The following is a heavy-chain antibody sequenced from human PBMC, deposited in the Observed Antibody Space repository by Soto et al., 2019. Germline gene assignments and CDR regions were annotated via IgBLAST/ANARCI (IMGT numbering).Heavy chain of an antibody. Sequence: QVQLQESGPGLVKPSQTLSLTCTVSGGSISSGNYYWSWIRQHPGKGLEWIGYIYYDGSTYYNPSLESRVTISVDTSKNQFSLKLSSVTAADTAVYYCARDGSSGWRSVGFDCWGQGTLVTVSS. J-gene: IGHJ4*02. CDR3: ARDGSSGWRSVGFDC. CDR2: IYYDGST. D-gene: IGHD6-19*01. CDR1: GGSISSGNYY. V-gene: IGHV4-31*03.